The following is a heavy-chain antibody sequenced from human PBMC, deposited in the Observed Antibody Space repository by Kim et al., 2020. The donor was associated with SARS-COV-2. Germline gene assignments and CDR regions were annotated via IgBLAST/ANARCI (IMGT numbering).Heavy chain of an antibody. Sequence: SETLSLTCTVSGGSISSYSWSWIRQPPGKGLEWIAYTSYRGSTNYNPSLKSRFTISVDTSKNQFSLKLNSVTAAGTAVDYCARDRIGYCTSTSCSLHFDSWGQGTLVTVSS. CDR1: GGSISSYS. CDR3: ARDRIGYCTSTSCSLHFDS. J-gene: IGHJ4*02. D-gene: IGHD2-2*01. CDR2: TSYRGST. V-gene: IGHV4-59*01.